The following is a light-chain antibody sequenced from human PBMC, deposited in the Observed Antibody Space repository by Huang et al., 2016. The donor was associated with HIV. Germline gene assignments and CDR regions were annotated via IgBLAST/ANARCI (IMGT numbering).Light chain of an antibody. V-gene: IGKV4-1*01. Sequence: DIVMSQSPDYLPVSLGARATINCRSSQSILYNSNSQNYLAWYQQKAGQPPKVLVYWASTRASGVPDRFSGTGSGTDFTLTISSLQAEDVAVYYCQQYYFSPRTFGPGTKVDI. J-gene: IGKJ3*01. CDR2: WAS. CDR1: QSILYNSNSQNY. CDR3: QQYYFSPRT.